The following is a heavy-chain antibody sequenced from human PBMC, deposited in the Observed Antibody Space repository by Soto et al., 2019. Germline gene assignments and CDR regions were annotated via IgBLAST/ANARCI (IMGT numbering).Heavy chain of an antibody. V-gene: IGHV5-51*01. J-gene: IGHJ4*01. CDR3: ARQYCTNGVCYSGFDY. D-gene: IGHD2-8*01. CDR1: GYSCTNYW. Sequence: GESLKISWEGSGYSCTNYWIVWVRQMPGKGLEWMGMIYPGDSKTRYSPSLQGQVTISADKSINTAYLQWRSLRASDTALYYCARQYCTNGVCYSGFDYWGHGTLVTVSS. CDR2: IYPGDSKT.